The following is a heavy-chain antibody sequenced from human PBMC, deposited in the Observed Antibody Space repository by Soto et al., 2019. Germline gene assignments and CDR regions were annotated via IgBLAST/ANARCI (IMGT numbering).Heavy chain of an antibody. CDR2: INAGSANT. Sequence: QVQLVQSGAEVKKPGASVKVSCKASGYTFSSYAMHWVRQAPGQRLEWMGWINAGSANTKYSQKFQGRVTITRDTSASTAYMELSSLRSDDTAVYYCARILGYRSAGSCDSWGQGTLVTVSS. CDR3: ARILGYRSAGSCDS. CDR1: GYTFSSYA. J-gene: IGHJ4*02. D-gene: IGHD2-15*01. V-gene: IGHV1-3*01.